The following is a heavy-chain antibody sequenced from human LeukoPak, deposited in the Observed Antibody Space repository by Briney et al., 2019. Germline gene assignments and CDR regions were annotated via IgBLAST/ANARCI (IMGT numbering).Heavy chain of an antibody. CDR1: GGSISSYY. CDR2: IYYSGST. Sequence: PSETLSLTCTVSGGSISSYYWSWIRQPPGKGLEWIGYIYYSGSTNYNPSLKSRVTISVDTSKNQFSLKLSSVTAADTAVYYCARELAYCSGGSCYYNWFDPCGQGTLVTVSS. CDR3: ARELAYCSGGSCYYNWFDP. J-gene: IGHJ5*02. D-gene: IGHD2-15*01. V-gene: IGHV4-59*01.